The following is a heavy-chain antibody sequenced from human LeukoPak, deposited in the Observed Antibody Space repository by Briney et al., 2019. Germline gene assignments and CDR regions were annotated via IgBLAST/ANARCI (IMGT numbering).Heavy chain of an antibody. D-gene: IGHD3-22*01. CDR3: ARRSGSGYYYY. Sequence: PSETLSLTCSVSGDSILSNYWSWIRQPAGKGLEWIGHIYGSGNTNYNPSLKSRVTMSVDNSKNQFSLKLSSVTAADTAVYYCARRSGSGYYYYCGQGTLVTVSS. CDR1: GDSILSNY. V-gene: IGHV4-4*07. J-gene: IGHJ4*02. CDR2: IYGSGNT.